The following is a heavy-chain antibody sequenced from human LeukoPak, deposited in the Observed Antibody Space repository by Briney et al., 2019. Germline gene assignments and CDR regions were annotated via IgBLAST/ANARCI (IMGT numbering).Heavy chain of an antibody. CDR2: ISAYNGNT. J-gene: IGHJ4*02. D-gene: IGHD2-15*01. CDR3: ARFRLGYCSGGSCYPDY. CDR1: QYTFTDYY. Sequence: ASMKVSCKASQYTFTDYYMHWVRQAPGQGLEWMGWISAYNGNTNYAQKLQGRVTMTTDTSTSTAYMELRSLRSDDTAVYYCARFRLGYCSGGSCYPDYWGQGTLVTVSS. V-gene: IGHV1-18*01.